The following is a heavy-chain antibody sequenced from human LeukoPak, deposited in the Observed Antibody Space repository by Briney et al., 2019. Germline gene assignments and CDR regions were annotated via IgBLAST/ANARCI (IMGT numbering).Heavy chain of an antibody. D-gene: IGHD3-22*01. CDR2: IYYSGST. J-gene: IGHJ4*02. CDR1: GGSISSYY. CDR3: ARGLTYFYDSSGYYYLD. V-gene: IGHV4-59*01. Sequence: SETLSLTCTVSGGSISSYYWCWIRQPPGKGLEWIGYIYYSGSTNYNPSLKSRVNTSLDTSKNQFSLKLSSVTAADTAVYYCARGLTYFYDSSGYYYLDWGQGTLVTVSS.